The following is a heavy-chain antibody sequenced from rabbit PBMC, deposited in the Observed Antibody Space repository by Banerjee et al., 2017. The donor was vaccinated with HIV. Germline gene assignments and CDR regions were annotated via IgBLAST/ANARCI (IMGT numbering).Heavy chain of an antibody. J-gene: IGHJ3*01. Sequence: QEQLVESGGGLVQPEGSLTLTCTASGFSFSSNYYISWVRQAPGKGLELIACIYTSSGNTWYASWVNGRFTISKTSSTTVTLQMTSLTAADTATYFCARRINGDDYWDLWGQGTLVTVS. CDR3: ARRINGDDYWDL. CDR1: GFSFSSNYY. CDR2: IYTSSGNT. D-gene: IGHD6-1*01. V-gene: IGHV1S45*01.